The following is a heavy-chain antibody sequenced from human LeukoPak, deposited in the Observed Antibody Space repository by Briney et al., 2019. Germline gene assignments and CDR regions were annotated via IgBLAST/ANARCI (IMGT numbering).Heavy chain of an antibody. J-gene: IGHJ4*02. CDR1: GFTVSSTY. V-gene: IGHV3-53*01. CDR2: VYKDGKM. Sequence: GGSLRLSCAASGFTVSSTYMSWVRQSPGKGLEWVSVVYKDGKMFYIDSVKGRFAISRDTSKNTVYLQMSNLRAEDTAVYYCAKLTTSWGQGTLVTVSS. D-gene: IGHD4-11*01. CDR3: AKLTTS.